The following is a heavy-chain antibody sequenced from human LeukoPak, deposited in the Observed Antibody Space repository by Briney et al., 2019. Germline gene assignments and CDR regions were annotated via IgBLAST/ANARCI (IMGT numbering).Heavy chain of an antibody. D-gene: IGHD5-12*01. V-gene: IGHV1-69*01. J-gene: IGHJ4*02. CDR1: GGTFSSYA. CDR3: ATAPISGYDYPPDY. CDR2: IIPIFGTA. Sequence: GASVKVSCKASGGTFSSYAISWARQAPGQGLEWMGGIIPIFGTANYAQKFQGRVTITADESTSTAYMELSSLRSEDTAVYYCATAPISGYDYPPDYWGQGTLVTVSS.